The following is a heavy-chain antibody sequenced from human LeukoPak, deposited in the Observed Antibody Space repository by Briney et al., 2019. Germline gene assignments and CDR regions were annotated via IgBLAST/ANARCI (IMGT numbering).Heavy chain of an antibody. V-gene: IGHV4-38-2*02. CDR1: GYSITSGYY. D-gene: IGHD6-19*01. J-gene: IGHJ4*02. Sequence: PSETLSLTCTVSGYSITSGYYWGWIRPPPGKGLEWIGTIYHSGSTYYNPSLKSRVTISGDTSKNQFSLKLSSVTAADTALYYCSRASSTSYYDYWGQGSLVTVSS. CDR3: SRASSTSYYDY. CDR2: IYHSGST.